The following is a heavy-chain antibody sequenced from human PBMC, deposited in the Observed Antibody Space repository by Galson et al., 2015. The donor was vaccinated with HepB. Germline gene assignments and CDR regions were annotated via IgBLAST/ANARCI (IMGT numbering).Heavy chain of an antibody. CDR2: IIPIFGTA. Sequence: SVKVSCKASGGTFSSYAISWVRQAPGQGLEWMGGIIPIFGTANYAQKFQGRVTITADESTCTAYMELSSLRSEDTAAYYCARGREGPITMIVVVPPEALDIWGQVPMVTVSS. V-gene: IGHV1-69*13. D-gene: IGHD3-22*01. CDR1: GGTFSSYA. J-gene: IGHJ3*02. CDR3: ARGREGPITMIVVVPPEALDI.